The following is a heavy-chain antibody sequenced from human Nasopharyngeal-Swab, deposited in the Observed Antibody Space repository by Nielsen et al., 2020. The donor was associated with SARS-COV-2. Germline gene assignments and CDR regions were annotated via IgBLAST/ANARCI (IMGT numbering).Heavy chain of an antibody. Sequence: GESLKISCKGSGYSFTSYWIDWVRQMPGKGLEWMGIIYPGDSDTRYSPSFQGQVTISADKSISTAYLQWSSLKASDTAMYYCARQALGRDGYINPDYWGQGTLVTVSS. CDR1: GYSFTSYW. J-gene: IGHJ4*02. V-gene: IGHV5-51*01. CDR2: IYPGDSDT. D-gene: IGHD5-24*01. CDR3: ARQALGRDGYINPDY.